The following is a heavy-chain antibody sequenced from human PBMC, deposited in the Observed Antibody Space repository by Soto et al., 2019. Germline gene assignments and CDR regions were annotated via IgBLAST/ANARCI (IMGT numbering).Heavy chain of an antibody. CDR3: AKDRGDYDSSGLVDY. J-gene: IGHJ4*02. D-gene: IGHD3-22*01. Sequence: PGGSLRLSCAASGFTFISYGMHWVRQAPGKGLEWVAVISYDGSNKYYADSVKGRFTISRDNSKNTLYLQMNSLRAEDTAVYYCAKDRGDYDSSGLVDYWGQGTLVTVSS. V-gene: IGHV3-30*18. CDR2: ISYDGSNK. CDR1: GFTFISYG.